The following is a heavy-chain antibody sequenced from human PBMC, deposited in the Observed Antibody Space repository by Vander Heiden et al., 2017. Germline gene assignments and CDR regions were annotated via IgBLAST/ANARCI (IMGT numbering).Heavy chain of an antibody. D-gene: IGHD3-3*01. CDR1: GFTFSSYA. CDR3: ARTYYDFWSGYFYYYGMDV. CDR2: ISYDGSNK. J-gene: IGHJ6*02. Sequence: QVQLVESGGGVVQPGRSLRLSCAASGFTFSSYATNWFRQAPGKGLEWVAVISYDGSNKYYADSVKGRFTISRDNSKNTLYLQMNSLRAEDTAVYYCARTYYDFWSGYFYYYGMDVWGQGTTVTVSS. V-gene: IGHV3-30-3*01.